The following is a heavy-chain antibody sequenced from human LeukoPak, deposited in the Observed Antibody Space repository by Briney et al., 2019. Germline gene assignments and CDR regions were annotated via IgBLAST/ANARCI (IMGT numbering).Heavy chain of an antibody. CDR1: GFTFSSSA. V-gene: IGHV3-23*01. CDR3: ARFAYCSGGSCYTFDY. J-gene: IGHJ4*02. D-gene: IGHD2-15*01. CDR2: ISESGGST. Sequence: PGGSLRLSCAASGFTFSSSAMSWVRQAPGKGLEWVSGISESGGSTFYPDSVKGRFTISRDNSKNTLYLQMNNLRAEDTAIYYCARFAYCSGGSCYTFDYWGQGTLVTVSS.